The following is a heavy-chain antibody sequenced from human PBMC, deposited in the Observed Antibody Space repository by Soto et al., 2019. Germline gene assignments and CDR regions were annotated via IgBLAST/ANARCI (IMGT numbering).Heavy chain of an antibody. D-gene: IGHD3-16*01. J-gene: IGHJ5*01. CDR2: ISYSGDRQ. Sequence: SCVASGFTFADYAMHWVRGIPGKGLEWVAVISYSGDRQYYAESVKGRFTISRDNSKKTLYLQMFSLTSEDSAVFYCARTPAAMITDRYNWFDSWGPGTQVTVSS. CDR1: GFTFADYA. V-gene: IGHV3-30*01. CDR3: ARTPAAMITDRYNWFDS.